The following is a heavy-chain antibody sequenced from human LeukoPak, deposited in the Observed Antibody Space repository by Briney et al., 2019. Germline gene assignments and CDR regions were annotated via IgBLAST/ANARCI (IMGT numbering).Heavy chain of an antibody. V-gene: IGHV3-30*04. Sequence: GRSLRLSCAASGFTFSSYAMHWVRQAPGKGLEWVAVISYDGSNKYYADSVKGRFTISRDNAKNSLYLQMNSLRAEDTAVYYCARGPYYRPFDYWGQGTLVTVSS. J-gene: IGHJ4*02. D-gene: IGHD3-22*01. CDR3: ARGPYYRPFDY. CDR1: GFTFSSYA. CDR2: ISYDGSNK.